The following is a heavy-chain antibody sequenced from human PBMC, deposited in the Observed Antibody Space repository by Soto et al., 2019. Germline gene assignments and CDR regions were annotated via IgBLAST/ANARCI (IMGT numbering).Heavy chain of an antibody. J-gene: IGHJ3*02. CDR3: ASIPKIGAFDI. CDR2: ISSSSSYI. Sequence: EVQLVESGGGLVKPGGSLRLSCAASGFTFSSYSMNWVRQAPGKGLGWVSSISSSSSYIYYADSVKGRFTISRDNAKNSLYLQMNSLRAEDTAVYYCASIPKIGAFDIWGQGTMVTVSS. D-gene: IGHD2-21*01. V-gene: IGHV3-21*01. CDR1: GFTFSSYS.